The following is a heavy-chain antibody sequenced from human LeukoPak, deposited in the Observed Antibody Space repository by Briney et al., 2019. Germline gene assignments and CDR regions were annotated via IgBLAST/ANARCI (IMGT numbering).Heavy chain of an antibody. D-gene: IGHD5-18*01. V-gene: IGHV4-30-2*01. CDR1: GGSISSGDYY. CDR2: IYHSGST. Sequence: PSETLSLTCTVSGGSISSGDYYWSWIRQPPGKGLEWIGYIYHSGSTYYNPSLKSRVTISVDRSKNQFSLRLSSVTAADTAVYYCARDWGEAVIQLWSRGRDAFDIWGQGTMVTVSS. J-gene: IGHJ3*02. CDR3: ARDWGEAVIQLWSRGRDAFDI.